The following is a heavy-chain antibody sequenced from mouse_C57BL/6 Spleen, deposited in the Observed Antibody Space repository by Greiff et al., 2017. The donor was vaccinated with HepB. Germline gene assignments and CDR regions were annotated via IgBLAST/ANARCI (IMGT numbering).Heavy chain of an antibody. CDR1: GYTFTSYW. J-gene: IGHJ1*03. Sequence: QVQLQQPGAELVKPGASVKLSCKASGYTFTSYWMQWVKQRPGQGLEWIGEIDPSDSYTNYNQKFKGKATLTVDTSSSTAYMQLSSLTSEDSAVYYCARELGHFDVWGTGTTVTVSS. V-gene: IGHV1-50*01. CDR2: IDPSDSYT. CDR3: ARELGHFDV.